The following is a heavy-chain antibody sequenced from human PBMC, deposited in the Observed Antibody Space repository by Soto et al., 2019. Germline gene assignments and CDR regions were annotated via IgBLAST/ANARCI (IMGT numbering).Heavy chain of an antibody. Sequence: SVKVSCKASGGTFSSYAISWVRQAPGQGLEWMGGIIPIFGTANYAQKFQGRVTITADESTSTAYMELSSLRSEDTAVYYCARVTTVTTGLDYWGQGTLVTVSS. J-gene: IGHJ4*02. CDR1: GGTFSSYA. V-gene: IGHV1-69*13. D-gene: IGHD4-17*01. CDR2: IIPIFGTA. CDR3: ARVTTVTTGLDY.